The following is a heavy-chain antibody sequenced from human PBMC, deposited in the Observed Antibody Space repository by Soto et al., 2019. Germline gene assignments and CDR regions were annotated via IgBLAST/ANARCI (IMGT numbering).Heavy chain of an antibody. CDR3: ASELVDCWSGYRDRAYYGMEV. Sequence: QVPLVQSGAEVKKPGASVKVSCKASGYTFTSYGISWVRQAPGQGLEWMGWISAYNGNTHYAQKLQGRVPMTTDTSTSTAYIEVGRLRSDDTDLYYCASELVDCWSGYRDRAYYGMEVGGQGTTVTVSS. J-gene: IGHJ6*02. CDR1: GYTFTSYG. V-gene: IGHV1-18*01. D-gene: IGHD3-3*01. CDR2: ISAYNGNT.